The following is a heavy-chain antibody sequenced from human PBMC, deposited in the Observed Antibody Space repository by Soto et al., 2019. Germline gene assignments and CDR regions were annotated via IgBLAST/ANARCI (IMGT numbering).Heavy chain of an antibody. V-gene: IGHV3-33*01. Sequence: QVQLVESGGGVVQPGRSLRLSCAASGFTFSSYGMHWVRQAPGKGLEWVAVIWYDGSNKYYADSVKGRFTISRDNSKSTLYRQMNSLRAEDTAVYYCARTPPPPPVYAPGAYWYFDLWGRGTLVTVSS. CDR2: IWYDGSNK. J-gene: IGHJ2*01. CDR3: ARTPPPPPVYAPGAYWYFDL. D-gene: IGHD2-8*01. CDR1: GFTFSSYG.